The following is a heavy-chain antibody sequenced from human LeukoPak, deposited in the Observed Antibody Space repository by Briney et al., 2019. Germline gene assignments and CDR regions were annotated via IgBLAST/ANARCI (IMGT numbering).Heavy chain of an antibody. CDR2: IYYSGST. CDR1: GGSISSYY. Sequence: PSETLSLTCTVSGGSISSYYWSWIRQPPGKGLEWVGYIYYSGSTNYNPSLKSRVTISVDTSKNQFSLKLSSVTAADTAVYYCARAYYYDSSGYYFDCWGQGTLVTVSS. D-gene: IGHD3-22*01. J-gene: IGHJ4*02. V-gene: IGHV4-59*01. CDR3: ARAYYYDSSGYYFDC.